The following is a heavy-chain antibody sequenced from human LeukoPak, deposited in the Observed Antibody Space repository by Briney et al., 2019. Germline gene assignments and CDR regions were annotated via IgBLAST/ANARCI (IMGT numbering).Heavy chain of an antibody. J-gene: IGHJ5*02. CDR1: GFTFSTFA. V-gene: IGHV3-7*01. CDR2: IKQDGSEK. D-gene: IGHD5-18*01. Sequence: GGSLRLSCAASGFTFSTFAMIWVRQPPGKGLEWVANIKQDGSEKYYVDSVKGRFTISRDNAKNSLYLQMNSLRAEDTAVYYCASIVAKYSYGSRWFDPWGQGTLVTVSS. CDR3: ASIVAKYSYGSRWFDP.